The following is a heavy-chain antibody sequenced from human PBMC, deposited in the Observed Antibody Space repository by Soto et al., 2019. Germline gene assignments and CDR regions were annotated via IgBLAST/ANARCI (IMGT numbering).Heavy chain of an antibody. CDR3: ARGANWNELDY. Sequence: SSGKVSCKYSGYTCSLYFINWVGQAPGEGLEWMGGIIPIFGTANYEQKFQGRVTITADESTSTAYMELSSLRSEDTDVYYCARGANWNELDYWGQGTMVPVSS. CDR1: GYTCSLYF. CDR2: IIPIFGTA. V-gene: IGHV1-69*13. D-gene: IGHD1-20*01. J-gene: IGHJ4*02.